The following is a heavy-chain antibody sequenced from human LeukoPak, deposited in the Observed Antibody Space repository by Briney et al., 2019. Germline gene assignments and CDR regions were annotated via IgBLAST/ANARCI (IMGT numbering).Heavy chain of an antibody. J-gene: IGHJ3*02. CDR2: INPSGGST. CDR1: GYTFTSYY. V-gene: IGHV1-46*01. Sequence: ASVKVSCKASGYTFTSYYMHWVRQAPGQGLEWMGIINPSGGSTSYAQKFQGRVTMIRDTSTSTVYMELSSLRSEDTPVYYCAREGGATSAFDIWGRGTMVTVSS. CDR3: AREGGATSAFDI. D-gene: IGHD1-26*01.